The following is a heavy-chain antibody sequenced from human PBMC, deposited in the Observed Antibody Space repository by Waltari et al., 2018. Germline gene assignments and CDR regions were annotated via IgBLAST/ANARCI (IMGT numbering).Heavy chain of an antibody. CDR2: INAGNVNT. V-gene: IGHV1-3*01. Sequence: VPLVQSGAEVKKPGASVKVSCKASGYPFPSYDLLWVRQATGQRHGWPVWINAGNVNTKYSQKFQGRVTITRDTAASTAYMELSSLRSEDTAVYYCARGRRGIDLFDDWGQGTLVTVSS. D-gene: IGHD3-10*01. J-gene: IGHJ4*02. CDR3: ARGRRGIDLFDD. CDR1: GYPFPSYD.